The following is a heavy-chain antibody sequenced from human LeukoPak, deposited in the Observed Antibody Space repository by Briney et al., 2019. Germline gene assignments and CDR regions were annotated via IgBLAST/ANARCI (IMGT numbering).Heavy chain of an antibody. CDR1: GGSISGSSYY. CDR3: ARYVVVTAYFDY. V-gene: IGHV4-39*01. J-gene: IGHJ4*02. Sequence: SSETLSLTCTVSGGSISGSSYYWGWIRQPPGKGLEWIGSIYYSGSTYYKPSLKSRVTMSVDTSKNQFSLKLSSVTAADTAVYYCARYVVVTAYFDYWGQGTLVTVSS. D-gene: IGHD2-21*02. CDR2: IYYSGST.